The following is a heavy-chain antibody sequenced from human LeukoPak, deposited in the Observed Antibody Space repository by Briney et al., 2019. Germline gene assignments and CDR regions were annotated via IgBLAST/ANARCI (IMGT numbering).Heavy chain of an antibody. D-gene: IGHD3-9*01. CDR1: GGSFSGHY. CDR2: INDSGST. J-gene: IGHJ4*02. CDR3: ARTLVLRYFDWLPNYFDY. Sequence: SETLSLICAVYGGSFSGHYWTWIRQPQPPGTGLEWIGEINDSGSTNYNSSLKSRVTISVDTSKNQFSLKLASVTAADTAVYYCARTLVLRYFDWLPNYFDYWGQGTLVTVSS. V-gene: IGHV4-34*01.